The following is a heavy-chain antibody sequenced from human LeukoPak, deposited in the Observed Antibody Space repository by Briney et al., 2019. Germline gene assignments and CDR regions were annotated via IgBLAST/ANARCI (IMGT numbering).Heavy chain of an antibody. CDR2: IFPDDSNI. V-gene: IGHV5-51*01. CDR3: ARRSGGVATTDY. Sequence: GGSLKISCKASGYRFPIYWIGWVRQMPGQGLEWMGIIFPDDSNIKYSPSFQGQVSISADKSINTVYLQWSSLKASDSAMYYCARRSGGVATTDYWGQGTLVTVSS. CDR1: GYRFPIYW. J-gene: IGHJ4*02. D-gene: IGHD5-12*01.